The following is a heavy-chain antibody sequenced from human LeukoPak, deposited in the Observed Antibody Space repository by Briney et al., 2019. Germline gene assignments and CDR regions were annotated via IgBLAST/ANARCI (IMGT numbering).Heavy chain of an antibody. CDR2: IIPIFGTA. V-gene: IGHV1-69*01. D-gene: IGHD4-17*01. Sequence: EASVKVSCKASGGTFSSYAISWVRQAPGQGLEWMGGIIPIFGTANYAQKFQGRVTITADESTSTAYMELSSLRSEDTAVYYCARDLLGDYGGYWGQGTLVTVSS. CDR3: ARDLLGDYGGY. J-gene: IGHJ4*02. CDR1: GGTFSSYA.